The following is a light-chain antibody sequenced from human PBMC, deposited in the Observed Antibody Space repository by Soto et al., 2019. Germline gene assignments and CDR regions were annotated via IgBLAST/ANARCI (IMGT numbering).Light chain of an antibody. CDR2: DVN. V-gene: IGLV2-8*01. CDR3: SSYAGSNNVV. Sequence: QSVLTQPPSASGSPRQSVTISCTGTSSDIGGYNYVSWYQQHPGKAPKLMIYDVNKRPSGVPDRFSGSKSGNTASLTVSGLQAEDEADYYCSSYAGSNNVVFGGGTKLTVL. J-gene: IGLJ2*01. CDR1: SSDIGGYNY.